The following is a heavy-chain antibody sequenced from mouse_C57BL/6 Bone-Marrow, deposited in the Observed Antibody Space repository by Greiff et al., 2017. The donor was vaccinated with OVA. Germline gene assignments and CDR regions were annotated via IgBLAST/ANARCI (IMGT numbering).Heavy chain of an antibody. CDR2: INPNYGTT. V-gene: IGHV1-39*01. D-gene: IGHD1-1*01. CDR1: GYSFTDYN. Sequence: VHVKQSGPELVKPGASVKISCKASGYSFTDYNMNWVKQSNGKSLEWIGVINPNYGTTSYNQKFKGKATLTVDQSSSTAYMQLNSLTSEDSAVYYCAFYYGSSYGYFDVWGTGTTVTVSS. J-gene: IGHJ1*03. CDR3: AFYYGSSYGYFDV.